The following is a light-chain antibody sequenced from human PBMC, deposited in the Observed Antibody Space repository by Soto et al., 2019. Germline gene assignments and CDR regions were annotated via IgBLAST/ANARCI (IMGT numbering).Light chain of an antibody. J-gene: IGLJ1*01. V-gene: IGLV2-11*01. CDR1: SNYIGDYHY. CDR3: CSYAGGYTFV. CDR2: DVT. Sequence: QSALAQPRSVSGSPGQSVTISCTGTSNYIGDYHYVSWYQQHPGKAPKLMIFDVTKRPSGVPDRFSGSKSGNTASLTISGLPAEDDADYYCCSYAGGYTFVFGTGTKLTVL.